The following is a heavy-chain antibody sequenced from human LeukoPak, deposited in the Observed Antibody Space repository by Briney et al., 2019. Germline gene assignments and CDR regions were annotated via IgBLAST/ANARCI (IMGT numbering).Heavy chain of an antibody. V-gene: IGHV3-30*18. CDR2: VSYDGTNK. Sequence: GRSLRLSCAASGFTFSDFGVVWVRQAPGKGLEWVAFVSYDGTNKYYADSVKGRFTISRDNSNNTLYLQMNSLTTEDTAVYYCTKEGCGGDCFDYWGLGTLVTVSS. CDR3: TKEGCGGDCFDY. CDR1: GFTFSDFG. J-gene: IGHJ4*02. D-gene: IGHD2-21*01.